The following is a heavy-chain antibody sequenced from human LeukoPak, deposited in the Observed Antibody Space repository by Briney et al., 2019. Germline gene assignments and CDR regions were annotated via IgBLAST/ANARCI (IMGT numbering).Heavy chain of an antibody. Sequence: SVKVSCKASGGTFSSYAISWVRQAPGQGLEWMGGIIPIFGTANYAQKFQGRVTITADESTSTAYMELSSLRSEDTAAYYCARGDIVVVVAALYYYGMDVWGQGTTVTVSS. V-gene: IGHV1-69*13. CDR2: IIPIFGTA. D-gene: IGHD2-15*01. CDR3: ARGDIVVVVAALYYYGMDV. CDR1: GGTFSSYA. J-gene: IGHJ6*02.